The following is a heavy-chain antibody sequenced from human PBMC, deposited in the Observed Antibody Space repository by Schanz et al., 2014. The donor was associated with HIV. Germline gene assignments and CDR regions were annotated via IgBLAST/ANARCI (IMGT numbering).Heavy chain of an antibody. CDR3: TRGQSGTYGTFDV. J-gene: IGHJ3*01. CDR2: IDGRGVST. CDR1: GFTFRSYA. V-gene: IGHV3-23*04. Sequence: EVQLVESGGGLEQPGGSLRLSCEASGFTFRSYAMNWVRQTPGKGLQWVSSIDGRGVSTYYGDSLKGRFTISRDNFKDMVYLQMNSLRVEDTALYYCTRGQSGTYGTFDVWGRGTVVTVSS. D-gene: IGHD1-26*01.